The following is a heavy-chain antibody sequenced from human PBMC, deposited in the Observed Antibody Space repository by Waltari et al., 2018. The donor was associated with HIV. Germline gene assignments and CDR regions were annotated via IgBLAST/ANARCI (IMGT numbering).Heavy chain of an antibody. CDR1: GGSISSGGYY. V-gene: IGHV4-31*03. J-gene: IGHJ4*02. CDR3: ARGGVSLTMNYYDSSGYYLDY. Sequence: QVQLQESGPGLVKPSQTLSLTCTVSGGSISSGGYYWTCIRQHPGKGLAWIGYIYYSGSTYYNPSLKSRVTISVDTSKNQFSLKLSSVTAADTAVYYCARGGVSLTMNYYDSSGYYLDYWGQGTLVTVSS. CDR2: IYYSGST. D-gene: IGHD3-22*01.